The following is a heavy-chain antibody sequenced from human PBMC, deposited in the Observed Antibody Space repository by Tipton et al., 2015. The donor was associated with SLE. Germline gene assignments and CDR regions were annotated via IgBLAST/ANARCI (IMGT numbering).Heavy chain of an antibody. V-gene: IGHV4-38-2*02. CDR3: ARVRFFDY. CDR2: IDHSGST. Sequence: LRLSCSVSGHSISSGFYWGWIRQSPGKGLEWIGEIDHSGSTNSNPSLKSRVSMSVDKSKNQFSLKLSSVTVADTAVYYCARVRFFDYWGQGALVTVSS. D-gene: IGHD3-3*01. J-gene: IGHJ4*02. CDR1: GHSISSGFY.